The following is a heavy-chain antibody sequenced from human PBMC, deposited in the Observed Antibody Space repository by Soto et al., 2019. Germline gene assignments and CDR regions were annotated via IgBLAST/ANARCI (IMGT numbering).Heavy chain of an antibody. CDR1: GGSFSGYY. V-gene: IGHV4-34*01. D-gene: IGHD6-13*01. J-gene: IGHJ4*02. CDR3: AREKPYSSSWYHDY. CDR2: INHSGST. Sequence: QVQLQQWGAGLLKPSETLSLTCAVYGGSFSGYYWSWIRQPPGKGLEWIGEINHSGSTNYNPSLKSRVTRSVDTSKSRCSLKLSAVTASDTAVYYCAREKPYSSSWYHDYWGQGTLVTVSS.